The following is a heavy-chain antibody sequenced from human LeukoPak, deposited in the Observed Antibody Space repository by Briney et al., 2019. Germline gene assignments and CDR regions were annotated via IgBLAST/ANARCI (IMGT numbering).Heavy chain of an antibody. D-gene: IGHD1-20*01. Sequence: ASVKVSCXASGGTFSSYAISWVRQAPGQGLEWMGRIIPILGIANYAQKFQGRVTITADKSTSTAYMELSSLRSEDTAVYYCARAITGTLGGSDYWGQGTLVTVSS. V-gene: IGHV1-69*04. CDR1: GGTFSSYA. CDR3: ARAITGTLGGSDY. CDR2: IIPILGIA. J-gene: IGHJ4*02.